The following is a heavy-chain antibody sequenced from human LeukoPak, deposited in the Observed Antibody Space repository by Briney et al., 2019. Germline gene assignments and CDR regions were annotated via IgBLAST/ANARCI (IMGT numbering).Heavy chain of an antibody. J-gene: IGHJ5*02. CDR1: GYSISSGYY. CDR3: ASASYGSGSYYRRGFDP. D-gene: IGHD3-10*01. CDR2: IYHSGST. V-gene: IGHV4-38-2*01. Sequence: SETLSLTCAVSGYSISSGYYWGWIRQPPGKGLEWIGSIYHSGSTYYNPSLKSRVTISVDTSKNQFSLKLSSVTAADTAVYYCASASYGSGSYYRRGFDPWGQRTLVTVSS.